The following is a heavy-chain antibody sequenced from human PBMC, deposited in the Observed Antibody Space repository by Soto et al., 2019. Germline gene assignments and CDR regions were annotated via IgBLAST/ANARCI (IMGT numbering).Heavy chain of an antibody. D-gene: IGHD3-22*01. V-gene: IGHV4-59*01. CDR3: ALRSMAVVPEY. Sequence: QVQLQESDPGLVKPSETLSLTCAVSGDYISSYYCMWIRQPPGKGLESIGYLYYGRSANYNPSLKSRVSLSVDTSTNQCSLTLSSMTAADTAVYYCALRSMAVVPEYWGQGTLVTVSS. J-gene: IGHJ4*02. CDR1: GDYISSYY. CDR2: LYYGRSA.